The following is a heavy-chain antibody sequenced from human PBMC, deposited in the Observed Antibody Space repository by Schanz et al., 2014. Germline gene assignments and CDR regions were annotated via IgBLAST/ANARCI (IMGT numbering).Heavy chain of an antibody. CDR2: ISNDGSIK. Sequence: VRLVESGGGLVKPGGSLRLSCAASGFTFSSYAMHWVRQAPGKGLEWVALISNDGSIKYYADSVEGRFTISRDNSKNTLYLQMNSLRAEDTAVYYCARDRGYCSGGSCLTFDYWGQGTLVTVSS. CDR3: ARDRGYCSGGSCLTFDY. J-gene: IGHJ4*02. D-gene: IGHD2-15*01. CDR1: GFTFSSYA. V-gene: IGHV3-30-3*01.